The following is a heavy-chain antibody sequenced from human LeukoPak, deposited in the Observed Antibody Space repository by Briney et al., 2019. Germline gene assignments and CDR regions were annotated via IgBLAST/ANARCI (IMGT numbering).Heavy chain of an antibody. CDR1: GFTFSNYA. V-gene: IGHV3-23*01. CDR3: AKRFYYMDV. J-gene: IGHJ6*03. CDR2: ISASGGST. Sequence: PRGSLRLSCAASGFTFSNYAMSWVRQAPGKGLEWVSAISASGGSTYYADSVKARFTISRDNPKNTVYLQMNSLRAEDTAVYYCAKRFYYMDVWGKGTTVTVSS.